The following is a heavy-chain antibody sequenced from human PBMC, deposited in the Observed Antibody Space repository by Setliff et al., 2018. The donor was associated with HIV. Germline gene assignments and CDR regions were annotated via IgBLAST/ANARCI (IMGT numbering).Heavy chain of an antibody. D-gene: IGHD2-15*01. CDR2: TSSSGDYI. Sequence: GGSLRLSCAASGFSFSSYSMNWVRQAPGKGLEWVSSTSSSGDYIHTADSLKGRFTISRDNAKNTLFLQMNSLRAEDTAVYYCAKTLPTLYPPHDYYFAMDVWGQGTTVTVS. V-gene: IGHV3-21*04. CDR3: AKTLPTLYPPHDYYFAMDV. J-gene: IGHJ6*02. CDR1: GFSFSSYS.